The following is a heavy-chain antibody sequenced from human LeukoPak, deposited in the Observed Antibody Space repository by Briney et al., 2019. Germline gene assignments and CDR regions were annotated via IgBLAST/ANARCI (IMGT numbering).Heavy chain of an antibody. CDR1: GYTFTSYG. D-gene: IGHD3-3*01. Sequence: ASVKVSCKASGYTFTSYGISWVRQAPGQGLEWMGWISAYNGNTNYAQKLQGRVTMTTDTSTSTAYMELRSLRPDDTAVYYCARDSDFWSGYYPLENPKNIDYWGQGTLVTVSS. CDR3: ARDSDFWSGYYPLENPKNIDY. CDR2: ISAYNGNT. V-gene: IGHV1-18*01. J-gene: IGHJ4*02.